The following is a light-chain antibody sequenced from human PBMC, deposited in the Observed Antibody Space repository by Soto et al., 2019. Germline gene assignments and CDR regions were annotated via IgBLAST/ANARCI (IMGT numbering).Light chain of an antibody. CDR1: QSISANY. CDR3: HQYGVLPKT. V-gene: IGKV3-20*01. Sequence: EIVLTQSPGTVSLSPGDRATLSCRASQSISANYLAWYQQKPDQAPRLLIYGVSIRATGIPDRFAGSGSGPDFTLTISRLEPEDFAVYYCHQYGVLPKTFGQGTTVEIK. J-gene: IGKJ1*01. CDR2: GVS.